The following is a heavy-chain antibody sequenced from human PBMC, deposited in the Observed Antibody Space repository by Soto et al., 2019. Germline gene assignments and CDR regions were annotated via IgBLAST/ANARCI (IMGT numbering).Heavy chain of an antibody. D-gene: IGHD3-10*01. CDR2: IYYSGST. Sequence: PSETLSLTCTVSGGSISSSSYYWGWIRQPPGKGLEWIGSIYYSGSTYYNPSLKSRVTISVDTSKNQFSLKLSSVTAADTAVYYCARGRGVRGVISSAWFDPWGQGTLVT. CDR1: GGSISSSSYY. CDR3: ARGRGVRGVISSAWFDP. J-gene: IGHJ5*02. V-gene: IGHV4-39*01.